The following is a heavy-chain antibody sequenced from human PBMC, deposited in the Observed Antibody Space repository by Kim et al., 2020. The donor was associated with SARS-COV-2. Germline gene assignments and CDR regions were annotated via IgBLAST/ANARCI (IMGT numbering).Heavy chain of an antibody. V-gene: IGHV3-30*03. D-gene: IGHD5-12*01. Sequence: GGSLRLSCAASGFTFSSYGMHWVRQAPGKGLEWVAVISYDGSNKYYADSVKGRFTISRDNSKNTLYLQMNSLRAEDTAVYYCGGIGGLVEMATIGDYWGQGTLVTVSS. J-gene: IGHJ4*02. CDR3: GGIGGLVEMATIGDY. CDR2: ISYDGSNK. CDR1: GFTFSSYG.